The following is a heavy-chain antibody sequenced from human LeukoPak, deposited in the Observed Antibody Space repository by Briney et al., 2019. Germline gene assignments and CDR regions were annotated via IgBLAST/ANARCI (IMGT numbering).Heavy chain of an antibody. J-gene: IGHJ5*02. Sequence: PSETLSLTCTVSGDSISGSNYHWGWIRQPPGKGLEWLGTVHHTGGAFYNPSLRGRTTVSVDTSKNQFSLKPTSVTAADTAVYYCAREPDAWGQGTLVTVSS. CDR2: VHHTGGA. CDR1: GDSISGSNYH. V-gene: IGHV4-39*07. CDR3: AREPDA.